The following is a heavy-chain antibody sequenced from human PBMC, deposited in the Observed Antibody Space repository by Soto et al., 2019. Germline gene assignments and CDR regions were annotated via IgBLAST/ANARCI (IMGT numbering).Heavy chain of an antibody. J-gene: IGHJ5*02. D-gene: IGHD3-3*01. CDR2: INHSGRT. V-gene: IGHV4-34*01. Sequence: SETLSLTCAVYGGSFSGYYWSWIRQPPGKGLEWIGEINHSGRTNYNPSLKSRVTISVDTSKNQFSLKLSCLTAADTAVYYCARALTIFGVVIMDNWFDPWGQGILVTVSS. CDR3: ARALTIFGVVIMDNWFDP. CDR1: GGSFSGYY.